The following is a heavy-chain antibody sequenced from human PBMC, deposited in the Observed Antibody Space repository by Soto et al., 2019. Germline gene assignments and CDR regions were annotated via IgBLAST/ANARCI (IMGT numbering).Heavy chain of an antibody. J-gene: IGHJ4*02. CDR3: ARIIAARRRLDY. D-gene: IGHD3-16*01. V-gene: IGHV1-18*01. CDR2: ISAYNGNT. CDR1: GYTFTSYG. Sequence: GASVKVSCKAAGYTFTSYGISWVRRAPGQGLEWMGWISAYNGNTNYAQKLQGRVTMTTDTSTSTAYMELRSLRSDDTAVYYCARIIAARRRLDYWGQGTPVPVSP.